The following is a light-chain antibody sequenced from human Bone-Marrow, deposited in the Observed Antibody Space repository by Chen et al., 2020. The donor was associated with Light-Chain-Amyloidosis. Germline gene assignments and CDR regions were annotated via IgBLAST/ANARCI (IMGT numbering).Light chain of an antibody. CDR3: QSYQGSSQGV. V-gene: IGLV6-57*01. CDR1: SGSIATNY. CDR2: EDD. J-gene: IGLJ3*02. Sequence: NFMLTQPHSVSESPGKTVIISCTRSSGSIATNYVQWYQQRPGSSPTTVIYEDDQRPSGVPDRFSGSIDRSSNSSSLAISGLKTEDEADYYCQSYQGSSQGVFGGGTKLTVL.